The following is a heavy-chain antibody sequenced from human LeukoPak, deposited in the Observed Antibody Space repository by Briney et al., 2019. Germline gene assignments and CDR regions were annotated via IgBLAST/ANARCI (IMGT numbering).Heavy chain of an antibody. CDR2: IYSGGTT. D-gene: IGHD3-22*01. V-gene: IGHV3-66*01. CDR3: ARDMAYYTSSGYGYFDY. Sequence: GGSLRLSCAASGFIVSSNFMSWVRQAPGKGLEWVSVIYSGGTTQYADSVKGRFTISRDNSKNTLYLQMNSLRAEDSAVYYCARDMAYYTSSGYGYFDYWGQGTLVTVSS. J-gene: IGHJ4*02. CDR1: GFIVSSNF.